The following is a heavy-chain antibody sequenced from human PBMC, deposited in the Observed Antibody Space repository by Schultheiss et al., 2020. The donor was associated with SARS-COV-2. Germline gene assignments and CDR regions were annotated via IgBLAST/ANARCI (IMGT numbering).Heavy chain of an antibody. D-gene: IGHD2-2*01. J-gene: IGHJ4*02. CDR3: ARDSRYQLLNY. CDR1: GFTFRNYA. CDR2: ISGSGGST. V-gene: IGHV3-23*01. Sequence: GESLKISCAVSGFTFRNYAMTWVRQAPGKGLEWVSAISGSGGSTYYADSVKGRFTISRDNSKNTLYLQMNSLRAEDTAVYYCARDSRYQLLNYWGQGTLVTVSS.